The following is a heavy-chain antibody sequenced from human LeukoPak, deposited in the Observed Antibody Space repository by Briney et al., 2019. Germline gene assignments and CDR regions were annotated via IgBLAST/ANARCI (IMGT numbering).Heavy chain of an antibody. CDR1: GYTFTSYG. CDR3: ARDWYSGGWYPGKYYFDY. D-gene: IGHD6-19*01. J-gene: IGHJ4*02. Sequence: ASVKVSCKASGYTFTSYGISWVRQAPGQGLEWMGWISAYNGNTNYAQKLQGRVTMTTDTSTSTAYMELRSLRSDDTAVYYCARDWYSGGWYPGKYYFDYWGQGTLVTVSS. CDR2: ISAYNGNT. V-gene: IGHV1-18*01.